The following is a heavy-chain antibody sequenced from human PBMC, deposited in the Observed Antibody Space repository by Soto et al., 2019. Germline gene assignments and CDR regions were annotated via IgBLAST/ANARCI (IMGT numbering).Heavy chain of an antibody. J-gene: IGHJ4*02. D-gene: IGHD1-20*01. CDR1: GGSFSGYY. CDR3: ARGPYNWNDAKAKKFDY. CDR2: INHSGST. Sequence: SETLSLTCAVYGGSFSGYYWSWIRQPPGKGLEWIGEINHSGSTNYNPSLKSRVTISVDTSKNQFSLKLSSVTAADTAVYYCARGPYNWNDAKAKKFDYWGQGTLVTVSS. V-gene: IGHV4-34*01.